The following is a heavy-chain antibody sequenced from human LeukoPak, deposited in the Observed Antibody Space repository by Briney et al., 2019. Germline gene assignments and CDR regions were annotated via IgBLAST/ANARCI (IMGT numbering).Heavy chain of an antibody. V-gene: IGHV3-7*01. CDR3: ARDRSYRPDSGSYLRY. CDR2: IKQDGSEK. Sequence: GGSLRLSCAASGFTFSSYWMSWVRQAPGKGLEWVANIKQDGSEKYYVDSVKGRFTISRDNAKNSLCLQMNSLRAEDTAVYYCARDRSYRPDSGSYLRYWGQGTLVTVSS. D-gene: IGHD1-26*01. CDR1: GFTFSSYW. J-gene: IGHJ4*02.